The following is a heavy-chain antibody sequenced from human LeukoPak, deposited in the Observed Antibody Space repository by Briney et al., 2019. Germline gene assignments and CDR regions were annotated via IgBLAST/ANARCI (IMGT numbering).Heavy chain of an antibody. Sequence: GESLKISCKGSGYSFTSYWISWVRQMPGKGLEWMGRIDPSDSYTNYSPSFQGHVTISADKSISTAYLQWGSLKASDTAMYYCATADTAMVTRDSYYYGMDVWGKGTTVTVSS. V-gene: IGHV5-10-1*01. CDR1: GYSFTSYW. D-gene: IGHD5-18*01. CDR3: ATADTAMVTRDSYYYGMDV. J-gene: IGHJ6*04. CDR2: IDPSDSYT.